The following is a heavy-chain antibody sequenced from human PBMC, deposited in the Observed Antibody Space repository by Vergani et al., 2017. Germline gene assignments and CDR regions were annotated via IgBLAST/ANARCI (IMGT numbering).Heavy chain of an antibody. CDR2: FHHTGMT. D-gene: IGHD3-10*01. CDR1: GASVNSYY. V-gene: IGHV4-59*08. J-gene: IGHJ4*02. CDR3: ARHGSSGKFYHLFDS. Sequence: QVKLQESGPGLVKPSETLSLTCTVSGASVNSYYWSWIRQPPGKGLEWIASFHHTGMTYNNPSHKSRVTISVDTSKNLISLKLNSVTAADTALYYCARHGSSGKFYHLFDSWGQGTLVTVSS.